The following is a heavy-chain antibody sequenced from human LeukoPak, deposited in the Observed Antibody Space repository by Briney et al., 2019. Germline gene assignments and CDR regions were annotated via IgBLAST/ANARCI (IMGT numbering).Heavy chain of an antibody. Sequence: GALLMICCTGAGYIITNYWLCLVHQMPRKLLELMWIFYPGDSNNKYNPSFQGHITFSADKSVNTAYLQCSSRRASATALYYCSRLSITTPIPLYYFDYWGQGTLVTVPS. CDR3: SRLSITTPIPLYYFDY. CDR1: GYIITNYW. J-gene: IGHJ4*02. CDR2: FYPGDSNN. V-gene: IGHV5-51*07. D-gene: IGHD2-15*01.